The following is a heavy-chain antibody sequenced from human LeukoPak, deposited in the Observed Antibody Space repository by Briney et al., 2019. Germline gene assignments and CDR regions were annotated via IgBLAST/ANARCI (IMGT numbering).Heavy chain of an antibody. Sequence: GGSLRLSCAASGFIFSTYWLTWARQAPGKGLEWVANINQDGSEIYYVDSVQGRFTISRDNVDNSLYLQMNSLGAEDTAVYYCARRGTSSSWAHFDYWGQGTLVTVSS. CDR1: GFIFSTYW. CDR3: ARRGTSSSWAHFDY. D-gene: IGHD6-13*01. J-gene: IGHJ4*02. CDR2: INQDGSEI. V-gene: IGHV3-7*05.